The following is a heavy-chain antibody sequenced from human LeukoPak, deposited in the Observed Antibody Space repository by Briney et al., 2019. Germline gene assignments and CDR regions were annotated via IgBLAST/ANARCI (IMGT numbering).Heavy chain of an antibody. V-gene: IGHV3-23*01. CDR1: GFTFSSYG. Sequence: GGSLTLSCAASGFTFSSYGMRWVRQAPGKGLEWVSGISGSGGSTYYADFVKGRFTTSRDNFRNTLYLQMNSLRAEDTAVYYCAKLVYYDSSGLDYWGQGTLVTVSS. CDR3: AKLVYYDSSGLDY. J-gene: IGHJ4*02. D-gene: IGHD3-22*01. CDR2: ISGSGGST.